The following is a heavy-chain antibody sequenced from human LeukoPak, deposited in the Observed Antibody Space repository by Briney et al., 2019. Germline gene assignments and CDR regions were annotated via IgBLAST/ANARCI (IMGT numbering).Heavy chain of an antibody. J-gene: IGHJ3*02. CDR1: GFTFSSYA. D-gene: IGHD3-22*01. V-gene: IGHV3-23*01. CDR2: ISGSGGST. CDR3: AGGTMIVEGDI. Sequence: GGSLRLSCASSGFTFSSYAMSWVRQAPGKGLERVSAISGSGGSTYYADSVKGRFTISRDNSKNTLYLQMNSLRAEDTAVYYCAGGTMIVEGDIWGQGTMVTVSS.